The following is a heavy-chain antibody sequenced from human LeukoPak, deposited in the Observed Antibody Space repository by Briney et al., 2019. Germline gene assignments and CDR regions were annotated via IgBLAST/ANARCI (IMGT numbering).Heavy chain of an antibody. V-gene: IGHV3-30*18. J-gene: IGHJ4*02. CDR1: GFTFSSYG. D-gene: IGHD1-26*01. CDR2: ISYDGSNK. Sequence: GRSLRLSCAASGFTFSSYGMHWVRQAPGKGLEWVAVISYDGSNKYYADSVKGRFTISRDNSKNTLYLQMNSLRAEDTAVYYCAKDIISLLDYWGQGTLVTVSS. CDR3: AKDIISLLDY.